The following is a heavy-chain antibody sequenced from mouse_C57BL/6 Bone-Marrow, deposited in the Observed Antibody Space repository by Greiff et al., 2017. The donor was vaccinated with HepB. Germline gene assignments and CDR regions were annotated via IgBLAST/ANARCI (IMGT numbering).Heavy chain of an antibody. CDR2: IWSGGST. CDR1: GFSLTSYG. Sequence: VKLMESGPGLVQPSQSLSITCTVSGFSLTSYGVHWVRQSPGKGLEWLGVIWSGGSTDYNAAFISRLSISKDNSRSQVFFKMNSLQADDTAIYYCARRGDSSCYYFFAYWGQGTLVTVSA. J-gene: IGHJ3*01. V-gene: IGHV2-2*01. D-gene: IGHD3-2*02. CDR3: ARRGDSSCYYFFAY.